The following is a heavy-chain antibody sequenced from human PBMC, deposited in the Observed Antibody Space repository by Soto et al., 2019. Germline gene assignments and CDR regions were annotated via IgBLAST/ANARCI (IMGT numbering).Heavy chain of an antibody. CDR1: GYTFTNYG. Sequence: ASVKVSCKGSGYTFTNYGINWVRQAPGQGLEWMGWISAYNGNTNYAQKLQGRVTMTTDTSTSTAYMELRSLRSDDTAVYYCARNYYDILTGFDSWGQGTLVTVSS. J-gene: IGHJ4*02. V-gene: IGHV1-18*01. D-gene: IGHD3-9*01. CDR2: ISAYNGNT. CDR3: ARNYYDILTGFDS.